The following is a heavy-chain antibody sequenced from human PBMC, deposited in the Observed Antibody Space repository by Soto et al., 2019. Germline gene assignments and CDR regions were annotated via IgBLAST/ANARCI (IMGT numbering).Heavy chain of an antibody. CDR2: IYYSGST. J-gene: IGHJ5*02. V-gene: IGHV4-31*03. D-gene: IGHD4-4*01. Sequence: SETLSLTCTVSGGSISSGGYYWSWIRQHPGKGLEWIGYIYYSGSTYYNPPLKSRVTISVDTSKNQFSLKLSSVTAADTAVYYCARRDYRKYNWFDPWGQGTLVTVSS. CDR1: GGSISSGGYY. CDR3: ARRDYRKYNWFDP.